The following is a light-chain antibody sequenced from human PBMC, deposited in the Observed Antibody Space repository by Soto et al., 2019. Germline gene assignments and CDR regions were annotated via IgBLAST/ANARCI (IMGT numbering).Light chain of an antibody. CDR3: ATWDDSLSGVV. Sequence: QSVLTQPPSTSGTPGQRVTISCSGSSSNIGSNTVSWYQQPPGTAPKLLIHNNNQRPSGVPDRFSGSKSGTSASLAISGLQSEDEADYYCATWDDSLSGVVFGGGTKLTVL. CDR1: SSNIGSNT. V-gene: IGLV1-44*01. CDR2: NNN. J-gene: IGLJ2*01.